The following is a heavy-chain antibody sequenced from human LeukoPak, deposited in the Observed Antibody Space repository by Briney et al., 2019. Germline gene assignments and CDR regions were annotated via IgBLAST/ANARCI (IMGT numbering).Heavy chain of an antibody. J-gene: IGHJ4*02. Sequence: GGSLRLSCAASGFTFSSYAMSWVRQAPGKGLEWVSAISGSGGSTYYADSVKGRFTISRDNSKNTLFLQMSSLRAEDTAVYYCAANGESTDWHWNYWGQGTLVTVSS. V-gene: IGHV3-23*01. CDR3: AANGESTDWHWNY. CDR1: GFTFSSYA. D-gene: IGHD3-9*01. CDR2: ISGSGGST.